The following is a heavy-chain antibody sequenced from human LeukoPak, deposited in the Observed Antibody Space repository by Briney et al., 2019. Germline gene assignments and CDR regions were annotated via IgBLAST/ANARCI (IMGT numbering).Heavy chain of an antibody. J-gene: IGHJ3*02. V-gene: IGHV4-59*01. D-gene: IGHD6-19*01. CDR3: ARDHIAVAGTGGAFDI. CDR2: IYYSGST. CDR1: GGSISSYY. Sequence: SETLSLTCTVSGGSISSYYWSWIRQPPGKGLEWLGYIYYSGSTNYNPSLKSRVTISVDTSKNQFSLKLSSVTAADTAVYYCARDHIAVAGTGGAFDIWGQGTMVTVSS.